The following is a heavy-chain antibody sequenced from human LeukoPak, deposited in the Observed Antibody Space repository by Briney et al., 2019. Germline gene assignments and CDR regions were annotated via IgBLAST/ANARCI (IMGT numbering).Heavy chain of an antibody. D-gene: IGHD1-1*01. J-gene: IGHJ5*02. CDR3: SRLLKGTWFNWFDP. Sequence: SETLSLTCTVSGGSISSYYWSWIRQPPGKGLEWIGYIYYSGSTNYNPSLKSRVTISVDTSKNQFSLKLSSVTAADTAVYYCSRLLKGTWFNWFDPWGQGTLVTVSS. V-gene: IGHV4-59*12. CDR1: GGSISSYY. CDR2: IYYSGST.